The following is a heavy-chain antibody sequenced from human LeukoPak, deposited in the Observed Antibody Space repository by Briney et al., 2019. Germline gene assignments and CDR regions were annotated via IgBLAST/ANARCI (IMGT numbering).Heavy chain of an antibody. CDR1: GYTFTSYY. D-gene: IGHD6-19*01. CDR3: ARGPSSGWYSGYYYYYMDV. V-gene: IGHV1-2*06. J-gene: IGHJ6*03. CDR2: INPTGGST. Sequence: ASVKVSCKASGYTFTSYYMHWVRQAPGQGLEWMGLINPTGGSTGYAQKFQGRVTMTRDTSISTTYMELSRLRSDDTAVYYRARGPSSGWYSGYYYYYMDVWGKGTTVTISS.